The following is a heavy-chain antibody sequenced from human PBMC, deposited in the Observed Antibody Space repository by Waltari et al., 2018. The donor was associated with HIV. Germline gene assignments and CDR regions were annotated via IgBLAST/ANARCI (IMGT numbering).Heavy chain of an antibody. CDR3: ARINYYDSGGYSFDD. Sequence: QVTLRESGPALVKPTQTLTLTCTFSGFSFNTSGMCVSWIRQPPGKALQWLAFIDWDDDKYYTTSLKTRLTISKDTSKNQVVLTMTNMDPVDTATDFCARINYYDSGGYSFDDWGQGTLVTVSS. CDR2: IDWDDDK. D-gene: IGHD3-22*01. V-gene: IGHV2-70*01. J-gene: IGHJ4*02. CDR1: GFSFNTSGMC.